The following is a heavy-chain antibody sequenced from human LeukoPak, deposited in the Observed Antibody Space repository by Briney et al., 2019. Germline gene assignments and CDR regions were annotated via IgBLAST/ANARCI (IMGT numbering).Heavy chain of an antibody. CDR1: GFTFSSYS. V-gene: IGHV3-21*01. Sequence: GGSLRLSCAASGFTFSSYSMNWVRQVPGKGLEWVSSISSSSSYIYYADSVKGRFTISRDNAKNSLYLQMNSLRAEDTAVYYCARDQLSIVGATNYYYMDVWGKGTTVTVSS. CDR2: ISSSSSYI. J-gene: IGHJ6*03. D-gene: IGHD1-26*01. CDR3: ARDQLSIVGATNYYYMDV.